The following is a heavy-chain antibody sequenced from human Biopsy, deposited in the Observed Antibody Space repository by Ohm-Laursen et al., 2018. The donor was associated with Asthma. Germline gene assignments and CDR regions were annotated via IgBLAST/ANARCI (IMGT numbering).Heavy chain of an antibody. J-gene: IGHJ6*02. D-gene: IGHD6-13*01. V-gene: IGHV4-39*01. CDR1: GGYMRSGNYY. CDR2: IYYSGTT. CDR3: VRGSSSWHHGPFHYYYGLDV. Sequence: PSETLSLTCGLSSGSGGYMRSGNYYWGWIRQPPGKGLEWIGSIYYSGTTYYNPSLGSRVTVSADTSKNQFSLKLTSVTAADTAAYYCVRGSSSWHHGPFHYYYGLDVWGQGTTATVSS.